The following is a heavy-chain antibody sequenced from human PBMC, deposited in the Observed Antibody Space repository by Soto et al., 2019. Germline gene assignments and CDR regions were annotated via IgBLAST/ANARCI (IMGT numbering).Heavy chain of an antibody. CDR3: ARGRVDYYGSGSYFRFDP. Sequence: PSETQSLTCAVSDCVISSGGYAGRWIRQPPGKGLEWIGYIYHSGSTYYNPSLKSRVTISVDTSKNQFSLKLSSVTAADTAVYYCARGRVDYYGSGSYFRFDPWGQGTLVTVSS. J-gene: IGHJ5*02. CDR2: IYHSGST. V-gene: IGHV4-30-2*05. D-gene: IGHD3-10*01. CDR1: DCVISSGGYA.